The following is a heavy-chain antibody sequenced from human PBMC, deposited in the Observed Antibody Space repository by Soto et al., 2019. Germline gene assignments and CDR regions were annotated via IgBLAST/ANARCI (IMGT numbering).Heavy chain of an antibody. CDR1: GGSISTCCSC. V-gene: IGHV4-39*01. CDR3: ARLNSGSYYYGMNV. D-gene: IGHD1-26*01. J-gene: IGHJ6*02. CDR2: IYYSGST. Sequence: SETLSLSCTVSGGSISTCCSCWLRLRQPPGKGLEWIGIIYYSGSTYYNPSVKSRVTISVDTSKNQFSLKLSSVTAADTAVYYCARLNSGSYYYGMNVWGQGTTVT.